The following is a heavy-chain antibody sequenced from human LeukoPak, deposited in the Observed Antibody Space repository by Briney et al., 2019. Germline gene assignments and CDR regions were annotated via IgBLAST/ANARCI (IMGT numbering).Heavy chain of an antibody. Sequence: ASVKVSCKASGYTFTTYGISWVRQAPGQGLEWMGWISAYNGNTNYAQKLQGRVTMTTDTSTSTAYMELRSLRSDDTAVYYCARHIMITFGGVIVTQEGFAFDIWGQGTMVTVSS. D-gene: IGHD3-16*02. V-gene: IGHV1-18*01. CDR2: ISAYNGNT. CDR3: ARHIMITFGGVIVTQEGFAFDI. J-gene: IGHJ3*02. CDR1: GYTFTTYG.